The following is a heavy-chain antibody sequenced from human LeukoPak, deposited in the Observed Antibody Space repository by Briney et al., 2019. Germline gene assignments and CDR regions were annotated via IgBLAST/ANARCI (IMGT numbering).Heavy chain of an antibody. D-gene: IGHD5-12*01. J-gene: IGHJ4*02. CDR2: INPSGGST. Sequence: ASVEVSCKASGYTFTSYGISWVRQAPGQGVEWMGIINPSGGSTSYAQKFQGRVTMTRDMSTSTVYMELSSLRSEDTAVYYCAIAGGGYDLKVFDYWGQGTLVTVSS. V-gene: IGHV1-46*01. CDR3: AIAGGGYDLKVFDY. CDR1: GYTFTSYG.